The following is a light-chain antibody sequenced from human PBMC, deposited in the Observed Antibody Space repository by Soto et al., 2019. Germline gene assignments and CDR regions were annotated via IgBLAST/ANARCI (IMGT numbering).Light chain of an antibody. V-gene: IGLV1-44*01. CDR2: SNN. CDR3: ATWDDSLNGV. Sequence: QSVLTQPPSASGTPGQRVTISCSGSSSNIGTNTVNWYQQLPGTAPKLLIYSNNLRPSGVPDRFSGSKSGTSASLAISGLQSEDEADYYCATWDDSLNGVFGGGTKVTVL. CDR1: SSNIGTNT. J-gene: IGLJ2*01.